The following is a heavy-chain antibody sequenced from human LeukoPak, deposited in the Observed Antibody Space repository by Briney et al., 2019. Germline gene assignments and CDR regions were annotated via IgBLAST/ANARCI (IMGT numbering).Heavy chain of an antibody. CDR2: IYDSGGL. CDR3: ARGGSGYDSFYYYGMDV. J-gene: IGHJ6*02. CDR1: VDSMCRYY. D-gene: IGHD5-12*01. Sequence: SETVSLMCSLWVDSMCRYYGIGMRGPRGGGREGFGYIYDSGGLYYMHSLKSRDTISVETSKNQFSMNQSSVTAADTAVYYSARGGSGYDSFYYYGMDVWGQGTTVTVSS. V-gene: IGHV4-59*13.